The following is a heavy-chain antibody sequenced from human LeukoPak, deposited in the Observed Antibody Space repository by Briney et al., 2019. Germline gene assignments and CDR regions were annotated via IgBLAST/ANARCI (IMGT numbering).Heavy chain of an antibody. CDR1: GYTFTGYY. V-gene: IGHV1-2*02. CDR2: INPNSGGP. Sequence: ASVKVSCKASGYTFTGYYIHWVRQAPGQGLEWMGWINPNSGGPHYAQKFQGRVTMTRDTSISTAYMELSSLRSDDTAVYYCARGEAGIVVVPAAIIRDFWGQGTLVTVSS. D-gene: IGHD2-2*01. CDR3: ARGEAGIVVVPAAIIRDF. J-gene: IGHJ4*02.